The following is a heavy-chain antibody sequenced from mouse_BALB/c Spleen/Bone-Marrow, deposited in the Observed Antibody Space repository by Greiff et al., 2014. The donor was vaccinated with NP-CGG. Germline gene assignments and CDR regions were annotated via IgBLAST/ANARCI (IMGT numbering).Heavy chain of an antibody. CDR3: ARRLLYYFDY. CDR1: GYTFSSYW. CDR2: ILPGSGNT. Sequence: QVQLQQPGAELMKPGASVKISCKATGYTFSSYWIEWVKQRPGHGLEWIGEILPGSGNTNYNENCKGKATFTADTSSNTAYMQLSSLTSEDSAVYYCARRLLYYFDYWGQGTTLTVSS. J-gene: IGHJ2*01. D-gene: IGHD1-2*01. V-gene: IGHV1-9*01.